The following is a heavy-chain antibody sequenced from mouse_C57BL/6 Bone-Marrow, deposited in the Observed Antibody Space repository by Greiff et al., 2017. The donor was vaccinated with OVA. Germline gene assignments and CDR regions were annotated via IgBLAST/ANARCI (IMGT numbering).Heavy chain of an antibody. D-gene: IGHD1-1*01. Sequence: EVQLQQSGPVLVKPGASVKMSCKASGYTFTDYYMNWVKQSHGQSLEWIGVINPYNGGTSYNQKFKGKATLTVDQSSSTAYMELNSLTSEGSAVYYCARIEYYSGSSGDYWGQGTTLTVSS. CDR2: INPYNGGT. CDR3: ARIEYYSGSSGDY. CDR1: GYTFTDYY. V-gene: IGHV1-19*01. J-gene: IGHJ2*01.